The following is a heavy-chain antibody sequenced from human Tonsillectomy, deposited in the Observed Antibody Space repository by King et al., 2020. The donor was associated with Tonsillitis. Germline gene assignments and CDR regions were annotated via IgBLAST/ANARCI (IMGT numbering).Heavy chain of an antibody. CDR1: GFTFTSYS. CDR2: TSSSSSTI. Sequence: VQLVESGGGLVQTGGSLRLSCVASGFTFTSYSMNWVRQAPGKGLEWVSYTSSSSSTIYYADSVKGRFTISRDNAKNSVYLQMNSRRGEDTAVYYCARDATAGDWYFDLWGRGTLVTVSS. D-gene: IGHD6-25*01. V-gene: IGHV3-48*01. CDR3: ARDATAGDWYFDL. J-gene: IGHJ2*01.